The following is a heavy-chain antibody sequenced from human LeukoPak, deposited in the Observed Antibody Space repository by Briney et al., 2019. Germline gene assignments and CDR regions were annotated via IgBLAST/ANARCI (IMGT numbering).Heavy chain of an antibody. Sequence: GGSLRLSCAASGFTFSSYWMFWVRQAPGKGLVWVSHIKGDGSSITYADSVKGRFTISRDNAKSTLYLQSNSLRADDTAVYYCARGGLPGGFDYWGQGALVTVSS. J-gene: IGHJ4*02. CDR1: GFTFSSYW. CDR2: IKGDGSSI. V-gene: IGHV3-74*01. D-gene: IGHD2-15*01. CDR3: ARGGLPGGFDY.